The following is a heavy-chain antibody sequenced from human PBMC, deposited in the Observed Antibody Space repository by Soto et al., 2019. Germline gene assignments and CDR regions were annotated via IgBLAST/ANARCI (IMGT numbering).Heavy chain of an antibody. V-gene: IGHV1-2*04. CDR1: GYTFTGYY. CDR2: INPSSGGT. D-gene: IGHD2-2*02. CDR3: ASSFTVPSAIDY. J-gene: IGHJ4*02. Sequence: ASVKVSCKASGYTFTGYYMHWVRQAPGQGLEWMGWINPSSGGTKYAQKFQGWVTMTRDTSISTAYMELSRLRSEDTGVYYCASSFTVPSAIDYWGQGTLVTGSS.